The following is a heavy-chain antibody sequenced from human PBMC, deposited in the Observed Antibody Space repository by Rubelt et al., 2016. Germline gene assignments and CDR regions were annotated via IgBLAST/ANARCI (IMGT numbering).Heavy chain of an antibody. CDR1: GFSFNTYA. Sequence: VGSLRLSCAASGFSFNTYAMSWVRQAPGKGLEWDSAISGRGGMTYYSDSVRGRVTVSRDNSKNKLYLQMKSLRAEDKAVYYCSRDVAAGLDYWGQGTLVTVSS. V-gene: IGHV3-23*01. CDR2: ISGRGGMT. J-gene: IGHJ4*02. CDR3: SRDVAAGLDY.